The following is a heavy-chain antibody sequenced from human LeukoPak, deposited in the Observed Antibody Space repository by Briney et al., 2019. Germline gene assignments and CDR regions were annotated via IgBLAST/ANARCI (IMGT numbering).Heavy chain of an antibody. Sequence: GASVKVSCKASGYTFTSYDINWVRQATGQGLEWMGGMNPNTGNTGYAQKFQGRVTITRNTSISTAYMELSSLRSEDTAAYYCARVIKDVEDGYNWSPNWFDPWGQGTLVTVSS. CDR2: MNPNTGNT. D-gene: IGHD5-24*01. CDR1: GYTFTSYD. J-gene: IGHJ5*02. V-gene: IGHV1-8*03. CDR3: ARVIKDVEDGYNWSPNWFDP.